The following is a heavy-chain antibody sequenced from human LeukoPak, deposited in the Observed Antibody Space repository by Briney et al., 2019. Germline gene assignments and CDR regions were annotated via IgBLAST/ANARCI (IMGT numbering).Heavy chain of an antibody. J-gene: IGHJ4*02. CDR1: GGTFSSYA. D-gene: IGHD3-9*01. CDR2: IIPILGIA. V-gene: IGHV1-69*04. CDR3: AAPDYDILTGYGSFFDY. Sequence: SVKVSCKASGGTFSSYAISWVRQAPGQGLEWMGRIIPILGIANYAQKFQGRVTITADKSTSTAYMGLSSLRSEDTAVYYCAAPDYDILTGYGSFFDYWGQGTLVTVSS.